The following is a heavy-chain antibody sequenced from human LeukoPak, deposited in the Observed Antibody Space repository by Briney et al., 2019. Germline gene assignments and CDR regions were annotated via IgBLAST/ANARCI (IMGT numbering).Heavy chain of an antibody. CDR3: AKAQLRVTTGIDN. D-gene: IGHD4-17*01. J-gene: IGHJ4*02. CDR1: GFTFSSYA. V-gene: IGHV3-23*01. CDR2: ISSSAGNT. Sequence: GGSLRLSCAASGFTFSSYAISWVRQAPGKGLAWVSGISSSAGNTNCADSVKGRFTISRDNSKNTLYLQMNSLRVEDTAVYYCAKAQLRVTTGIDNWGQGTLVTVSS.